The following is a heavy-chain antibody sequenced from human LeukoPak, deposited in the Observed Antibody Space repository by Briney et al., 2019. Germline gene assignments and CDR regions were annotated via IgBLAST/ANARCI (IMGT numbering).Heavy chain of an antibody. J-gene: IGHJ6*02. CDR2: IGTSGGGI. CDR1: GFTFSSYA. D-gene: IGHD1-26*01. V-gene: IGHV3-23*01. CDR3: AKIQSGNYYYYYYGMDV. Sequence: GSLRLSCAASGFTFSSYAMTWVRQAPGRGLEWVSSIGTSGGGIYDADSVKGRFIISRDNSKNTLYLQMNSLRAEDTAVYYCAKIQSGNYYYYYYGMDVWGQGTTVTVSS.